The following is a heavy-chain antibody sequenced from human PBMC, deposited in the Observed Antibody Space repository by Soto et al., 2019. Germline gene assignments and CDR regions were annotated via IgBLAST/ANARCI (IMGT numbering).Heavy chain of an antibody. CDR2: IYWDDDK. J-gene: IGHJ4*02. CDR3: AHSLIPNWGSRGAFDY. D-gene: IGHD7-27*01. Sequence: SGPTLVNPPQTLTMTCTFSGFSLSTSGVGVGWIRQPPGKALEWLALIYWDDDKRYSPSLESRLTITKDTSKHQVVLTMTNMDPVDTATYYCAHSLIPNWGSRGAFDYWGQGTLVTVSS. CDR1: GFSLSTSGVG. V-gene: IGHV2-5*02.